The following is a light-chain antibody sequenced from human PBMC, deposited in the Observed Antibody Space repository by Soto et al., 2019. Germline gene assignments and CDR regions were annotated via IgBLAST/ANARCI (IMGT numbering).Light chain of an antibody. J-gene: IGKJ1*01. CDR1: ESIDSW. V-gene: IGKV1-5*03. Sequence: EIQMTHTPSTLSASVGDRVTITCRASESIDSWLAWHQQKPGRAPKLLISKASSLESGVPSRFSGSGFGTEFTLTISSLQPDDFATYYCQQYNSYRAFGQGTKVDIK. CDR2: KAS. CDR3: QQYNSYRA.